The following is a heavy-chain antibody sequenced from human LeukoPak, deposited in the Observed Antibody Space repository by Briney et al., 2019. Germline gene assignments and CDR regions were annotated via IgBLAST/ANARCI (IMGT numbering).Heavy chain of an antibody. CDR2: IYYSGST. J-gene: IGHJ2*01. Sequence: PSETLSLTCTVSGGSISSYYWGWIRQPPGKGLEWIGYIYYSGSTNYNPSFKSRVTISVDTSKNQFSLKLSSVTAADTAVCYCARGELGIWYFDLWGRGTLVTVSS. CDR3: ARGELGIWYFDL. CDR1: GGSISSYY. V-gene: IGHV4-59*01. D-gene: IGHD7-27*01.